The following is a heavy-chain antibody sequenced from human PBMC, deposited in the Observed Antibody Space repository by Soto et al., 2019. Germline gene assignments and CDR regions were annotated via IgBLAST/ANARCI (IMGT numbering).Heavy chain of an antibody. J-gene: IGHJ4*02. CDR2: ISWDGGST. V-gene: IGHV3-43*01. Sequence: EVQLVESGGVVVQPGGSLRLSCAASGFTFDDYTMHWVRQAPGKGLEWVSLISWDGGSTYYADSVKGRFTISRDNSKNSLYLQMNSLRTEDTALXXCXXXXXXTATSGYFDYWGQGTLVTXSS. CDR1: GFTFDDYT. D-gene: IGHD2-21*02. CDR3: XXXXXXTATSGYFDY.